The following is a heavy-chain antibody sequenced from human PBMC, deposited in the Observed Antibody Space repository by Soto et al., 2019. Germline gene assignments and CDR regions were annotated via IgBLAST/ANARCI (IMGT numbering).Heavy chain of an antibody. D-gene: IGHD3-22*01. V-gene: IGHV4-4*02. CDR3: ARLKGAFFITTYNWFDP. CDR1: CGSISSSNW. Sequence: SETLSLTCAFSCGSISSSNWWSWVRQPPGKGLEWIGEIYHSGTTHYNPSLKSRVTISIDTSKNQFSLHLRSVTAADTAVYYCARLKGAFFITTYNWFDPWGQGTPVTVSS. CDR2: IYHSGTT. J-gene: IGHJ5*02.